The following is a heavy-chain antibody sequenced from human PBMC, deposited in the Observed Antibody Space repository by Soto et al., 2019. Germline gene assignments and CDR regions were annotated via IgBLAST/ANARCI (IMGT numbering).Heavy chain of an antibody. D-gene: IGHD2-2*02. J-gene: IGHJ6*02. CDR2: ISYDGKNK. Sequence: GGSLRLSCEASEFTFSKFDIHWVRQAPGKGLEWVAVISYDGKNKYHADSVKGRFSISRDNSKNTLSLQMNSLRAEDTAVYYCAREEAVPADIGHYYYGMDVWGQGTTVTVSS. CDR1: EFTFSKFD. CDR3: AREEAVPADIGHYYYGMDV. V-gene: IGHV3-30*03.